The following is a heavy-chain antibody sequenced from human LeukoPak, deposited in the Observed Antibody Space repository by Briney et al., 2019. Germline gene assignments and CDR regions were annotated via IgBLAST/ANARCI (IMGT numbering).Heavy chain of an antibody. CDR3: AKDQGRKWELPDY. D-gene: IGHD1-26*01. J-gene: IGHJ4*02. V-gene: IGHV3-30*18. CDR2: ISYDGSNK. Sequence: GGSLRLSCAASGFTFSGYGMHWVRQAPGKGLEWVAVISYDGSNKYYADSVKGRFTISRDNSKNTLYLQMNSLRAEDTAVYYCAKDQGRKWELPDYWGQGTLVTVSS. CDR1: GFTFSGYG.